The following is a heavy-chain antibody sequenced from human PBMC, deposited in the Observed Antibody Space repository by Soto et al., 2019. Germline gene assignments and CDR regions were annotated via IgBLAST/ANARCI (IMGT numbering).Heavy chain of an antibody. CDR1: GGTFSSYA. V-gene: IGHV1-69*12. CDR3: ATSYYYGSGSYLSFDY. Sequence: QVQLVQSGAEVKKPGSSVKVSCKASGGTFSSYAISWVRQAPGQGLEWMGGIIPIFGTANYAQRFHGIVTITADESTITAYMELSSLRSEDTAVYYCATSYYYGSGSYLSFDYWGQGTLVTVSS. J-gene: IGHJ4*02. CDR2: IIPIFGTA. D-gene: IGHD3-10*01.